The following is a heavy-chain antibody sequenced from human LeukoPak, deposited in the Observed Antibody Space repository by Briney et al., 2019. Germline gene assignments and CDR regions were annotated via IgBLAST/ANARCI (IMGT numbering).Heavy chain of an antibody. J-gene: IGHJ5*02. CDR1: GGTFSSYA. V-gene: IGHV1-69*06. CDR2: IIPIFGTA. Sequence: GASVKVSCKASGGTFSSYAISWVRQAPGQGLEWMGGIIPIFGTANYAQKFQGRVTITADKSTSTAYMELSRLRSDDTAVYYCARANMVRGVGSFFDRNWFDPWGQGTLVTVSS. D-gene: IGHD3-10*01. CDR3: ARANMVRGVGSFFDRNWFDP.